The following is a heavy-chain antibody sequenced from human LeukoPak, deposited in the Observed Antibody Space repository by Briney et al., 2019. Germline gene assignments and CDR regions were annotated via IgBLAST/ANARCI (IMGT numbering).Heavy chain of an antibody. J-gene: IGHJ4*02. CDR1: GYTFTGYY. D-gene: IGHD2-2*01. V-gene: IGHV1-2*02. Sequence: ASVKVSCKASGYTFTGYYMHWVRQAPGQGLEWMGWINPNSGGTNYAQKSQGRVTMTRDTSISTAYMELSRLRSDDTAVYYCARTYCSSTSCYYSPYYFDYWGQGTLVTVSS. CDR2: INPNSGGT. CDR3: ARTYCSSTSCYYSPYYFDY.